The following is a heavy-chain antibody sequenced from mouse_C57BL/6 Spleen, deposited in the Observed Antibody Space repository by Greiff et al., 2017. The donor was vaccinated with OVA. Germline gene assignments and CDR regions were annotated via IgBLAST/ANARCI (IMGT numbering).Heavy chain of an antibody. J-gene: IGHJ3*01. D-gene: IGHD2-3*01. CDR2: INPSNGGT. V-gene: IGHV1-53*01. Sequence: VQLQESGTELVKPGASVKLSCKASGYTFTSYWMHWVKQRPGQGLEWIGNINPSNGGTNYNEKFKSKATLTVDKSSSTAYMQLSSLTSEDSAVYYCARSLDGYSWFAYWGQGTLVTVSA. CDR3: ARSLDGYSWFAY. CDR1: GYTFTSYW.